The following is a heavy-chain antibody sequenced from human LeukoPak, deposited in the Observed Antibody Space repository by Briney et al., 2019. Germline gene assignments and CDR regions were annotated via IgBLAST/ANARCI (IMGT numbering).Heavy chain of an antibody. CDR3: AREGYSSSWYYFDY. J-gene: IGHJ4*02. V-gene: IGHV1-24*01. CDR2: FDPEDGET. CDR1: GYTLTELS. D-gene: IGHD6-13*01. Sequence: ASVKVSCKVSGYTLTELSMHWVRQAPGKGLEWMGGFDPEDGETIYAQKFQGRVTITRDTSASTAYMELSSLRSEDTAVYYCAREGYSSSWYYFDYWGQGTLVTVSS.